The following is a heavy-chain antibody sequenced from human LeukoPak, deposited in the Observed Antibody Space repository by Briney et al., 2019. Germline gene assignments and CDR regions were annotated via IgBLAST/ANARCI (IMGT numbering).Heavy chain of an antibody. D-gene: IGHD3-22*01. CDR1: GLTFSSYW. V-gene: IGHV3-74*01. Sequence: GALRLSCAASGLTFSSYWMHWVRQAPGKGLVWVSRIDPDGSRTSYADSVKGRFTISRDNAKNTLYLQMNSLRAEDTAVYYCARETYYYDSSGYPSDYWGQGTLVPVSS. CDR2: IDPDGSRT. CDR3: ARETYYYDSSGYPSDY. J-gene: IGHJ4*02.